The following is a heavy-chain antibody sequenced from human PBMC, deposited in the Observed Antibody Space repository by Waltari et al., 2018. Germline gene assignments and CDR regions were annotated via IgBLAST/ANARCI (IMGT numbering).Heavy chain of an antibody. CDR2: INPTSGGP. CDR1: GYTFTGYY. D-gene: IGHD4-4*01. J-gene: IGHJ6*03. V-gene: IGHV1-2*06. CDR3: ARSSTVTTGYYYYYMDV. Sequence: QVQLVQSGAEVKKPGASVKVSCKASGYTFTGYYMHWVRQAPGQGLEWMGRINPTSGGPNYAQKFQGRVTMTRDTSISTAYMELSSLRSDDTAVYYCARSSTVTTGYYYYYMDVWGKGTTVTVSS.